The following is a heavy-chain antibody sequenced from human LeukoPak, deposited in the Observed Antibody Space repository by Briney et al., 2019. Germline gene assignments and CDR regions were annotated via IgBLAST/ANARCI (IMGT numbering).Heavy chain of an antibody. CDR1: GFTFITYN. CDR3: ARDPSARYGELGKIDY. Sequence: GGSLRLSCAASGFTFITYNMNWVRQAPGKGLEWVSSISSSSSYIYYADSVKGRFTISRDNAKNSLYLQMNSLRAEDTAVYYCARDPSARYGELGKIDYWGQGTLVTVSS. D-gene: IGHD4-17*01. J-gene: IGHJ4*02. CDR2: ISSSSSYI. V-gene: IGHV3-21*01.